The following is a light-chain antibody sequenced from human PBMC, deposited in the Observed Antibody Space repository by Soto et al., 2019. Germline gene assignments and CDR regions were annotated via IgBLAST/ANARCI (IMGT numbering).Light chain of an antibody. J-gene: IGKJ5*01. Sequence: PVERATLSCRASQSVSSNCLAWYQQKPGQAPRLLIYGASSRATGIPDRFSGSGSGTDFTLTISRLEPGDFAVYYCQQFDTSPPSTFGQGTRLEIK. CDR3: QQFDTSPPST. CDR1: QSVSSNC. CDR2: GAS. V-gene: IGKV3-20*01.